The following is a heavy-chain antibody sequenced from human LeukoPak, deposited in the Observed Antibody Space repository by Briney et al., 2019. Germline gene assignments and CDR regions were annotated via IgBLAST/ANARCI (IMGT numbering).Heavy chain of an antibody. J-gene: IGHJ6*02. Sequence: ASVKVSCKASGYTFTSYAMNWVRQAPGQGLEWMGWINTDTGNPTYAQGFTGRFVFSLDTSVSTAYLQISSLKAEDTAVYYCATADTAMVMAYYYYGMDVWGQGTTVTVSS. CDR1: GYTFTSYA. CDR2: INTDTGNP. CDR3: ATADTAMVMAYYYYGMDV. D-gene: IGHD5-18*01. V-gene: IGHV7-4-1*02.